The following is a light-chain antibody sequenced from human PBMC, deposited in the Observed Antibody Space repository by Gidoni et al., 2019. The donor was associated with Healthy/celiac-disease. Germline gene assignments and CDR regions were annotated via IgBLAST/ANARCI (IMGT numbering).Light chain of an antibody. J-gene: IGKJ2*01. CDR1: QSISSY. CDR3: QQSYSTLVT. CDR2: AAS. V-gene: IGKV1-39*01. Sequence: DIQMTQSPSSLSASVGDRVTITCRASQSISSYLNWYQQKPGKAPKLLIYAASSLQSGVPSRFSGSGSGTDFTLTISILQPEDFATYYCQQSYSTLVTFXXXTKLEIK.